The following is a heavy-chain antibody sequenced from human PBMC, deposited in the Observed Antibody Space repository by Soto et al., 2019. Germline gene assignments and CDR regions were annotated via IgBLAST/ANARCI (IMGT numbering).Heavy chain of an antibody. V-gene: IGHV1-69*13. Sequence: SVKVSCKASGGTFSSYAISWVRQAPGQGLEWMGGIIPIFGTANYAQKFQGRVTITADESTSTAYMELSSLRSEDTAVYYCAREGRGEAYFDYWGQGTLVTVSS. CDR2: IIPIFGTA. CDR3: AREGRGEAYFDY. J-gene: IGHJ4*02. CDR1: GGTFSSYA. D-gene: IGHD3-10*01.